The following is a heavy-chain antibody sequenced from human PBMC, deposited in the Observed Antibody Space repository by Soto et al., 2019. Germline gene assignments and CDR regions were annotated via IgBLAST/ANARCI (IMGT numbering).Heavy chain of an antibody. CDR3: AKGIGDYYGSGGLDY. D-gene: IGHD3-10*01. CDR2: ISYDGSNK. J-gene: IGHJ4*02. CDR1: GFTFSSYG. V-gene: IGHV3-30*18. Sequence: GGSLRLSCAASGFTFSSYGMHWVRQAPGKGLEWVAVISYDGSNKYYADSVKGRFTISRDNSKNTLYLQMNSLRAGDTAVYYCAKGIGDYYGSGGLDYWGQGTLVTVSS.